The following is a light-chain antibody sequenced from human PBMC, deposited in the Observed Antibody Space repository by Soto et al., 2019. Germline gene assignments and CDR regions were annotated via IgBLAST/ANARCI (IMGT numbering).Light chain of an antibody. V-gene: IGLV7-46*01. Sequence: QAVVTQEPSLTVSQGGTVTLTCAASTGTVTTGHYSCWYQQKPGQAPRTLIYETNKKHSWTPDRFSGSLIGGRAALTLSGAHPDDEADYYCLLSYSHGVVFGGGTKLTVL. CDR2: ETN. J-gene: IGLJ2*01. CDR3: LLSYSHGVV. CDR1: TGTVTTGHY.